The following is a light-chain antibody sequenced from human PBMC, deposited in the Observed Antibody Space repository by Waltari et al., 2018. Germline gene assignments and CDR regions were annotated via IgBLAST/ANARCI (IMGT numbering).Light chain of an antibody. CDR2: GAS. CDR1: QSVSTN. V-gene: IGKV3-15*01. J-gene: IGKJ5*01. CDR3: HQYDNWPPVT. Sequence: EIVMTQSPATLSVSPGARATLSCRASQSVSTNLAWYQQNAGQAPRLLIYGASTRASDIPARFSGSGSGTEFTLNISSLQSEDFAVYYCHQYDNWPPVTFGQGTRLEIK.